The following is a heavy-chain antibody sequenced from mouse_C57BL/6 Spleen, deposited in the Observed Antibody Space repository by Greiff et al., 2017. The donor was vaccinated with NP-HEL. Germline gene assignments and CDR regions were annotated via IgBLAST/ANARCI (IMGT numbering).Heavy chain of an antibody. CDR2: ISYDGSN. CDR3: ARDPLHYYGSSWFAY. J-gene: IGHJ3*01. CDR1: GYSITSGYY. Sequence: DVKLQESGPGLVKPSQSLSLTCSVPGYSITSGYYWNWIRQFPGNKLEWMGYISYDGSNNYNPSLKNRISITRDTSKNQFFLKLNSVTTEDTATYYCARDPLHYYGSSWFAYWGQGTLVTVSA. D-gene: IGHD1-1*01. V-gene: IGHV3-6*01.